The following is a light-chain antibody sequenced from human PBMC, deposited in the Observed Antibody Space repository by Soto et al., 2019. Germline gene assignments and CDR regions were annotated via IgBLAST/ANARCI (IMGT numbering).Light chain of an antibody. CDR3: CSYAGSRSSFYV. Sequence: QSALTQPASVSGSPGQSITISCTGTSSDVGGYNLVSWNQQHPVKAPKLMIYEGSKRPSGVSNRFSGSKSGNTASLTISGLQDEDAADYYCCSYAGSRSSFYVVRTGTKVTVL. V-gene: IGLV2-23*01. CDR1: SSDVGGYNL. J-gene: IGLJ1*01. CDR2: EGS.